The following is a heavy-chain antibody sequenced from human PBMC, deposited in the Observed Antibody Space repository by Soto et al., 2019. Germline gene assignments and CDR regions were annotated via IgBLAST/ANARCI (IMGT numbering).Heavy chain of an antibody. CDR3: ARVSPTYYFDY. CDR1: GGSISSYY. CDR2: IYYSGST. Sequence: QVQLQESGPGLVKPSETLSLTCTVSGGSISSYYWSWIRQPPGKGLEWIGYIYYSGSTNYNPSLKRRVTISVDTSKTPCSLKLSSVTAADTAVYYCARVSPTYYFDYWGQGTLVTVSS. V-gene: IGHV4-59*01. J-gene: IGHJ4*02.